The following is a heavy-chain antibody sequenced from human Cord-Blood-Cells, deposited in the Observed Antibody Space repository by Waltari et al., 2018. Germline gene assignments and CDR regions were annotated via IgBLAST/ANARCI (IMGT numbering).Heavy chain of an antibody. D-gene: IGHD3-9*01. J-gene: IGHJ3*02. CDR3: ARAVLSLTGYSDAFDI. V-gene: IGHV1-69*01. CDR2: IIPIFGTA. Sequence: QVQLVQSGAEVKKPGSSVKVSCKASGGTFSSYAISWVRQAPGQGIEWMGGIIPIFGTANYAQNFQGRVTITADESTSPAYMELSSLRSEDTAVYYCARAVLSLTGYSDAFDIWGQGTMVTVSS. CDR1: GGTFSSYA.